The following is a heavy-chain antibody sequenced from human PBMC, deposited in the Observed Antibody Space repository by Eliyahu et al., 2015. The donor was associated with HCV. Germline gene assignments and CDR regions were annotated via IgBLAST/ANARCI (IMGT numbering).Heavy chain of an antibody. CDR3: AHNYYGSGSYYNGYQFDY. CDR2: ISYDGSNK. Sequence: QVQLVESGGGVVQPGRSLRLXCAASGFTFSXXGXXWVRQAPGKGLEWVAVISYDGSNKYYADSVKGRFTISRDNSKNTLYLQMNSLRAEDTAVYYCAHNYYGSGSYYNGYQFDYWGQGTLVTVSS. D-gene: IGHD3-10*01. CDR1: GFTFSXXG. V-gene: IGHV3-30*03. J-gene: IGHJ4*02.